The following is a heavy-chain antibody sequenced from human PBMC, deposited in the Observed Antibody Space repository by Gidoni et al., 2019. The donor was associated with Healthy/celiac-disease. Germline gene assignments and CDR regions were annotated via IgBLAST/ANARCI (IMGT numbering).Heavy chain of an antibody. CDR2: ISAYNGNT. V-gene: IGHV1-18*01. CDR1: GYTFTSYG. D-gene: IGHD2-2*01. Sequence: QVQLVQSGAEVKKHGASVKVSCKASGYTFTSYGISWVRQAPGQGLEWMGWISAYNGNTNYAQKLQGRVTMTTDTSTSTAYMELRSLRSDDTAVYYCARDGDIVVVPAARRGGSFDPWGQGTLVTVSS. J-gene: IGHJ5*02. CDR3: ARDGDIVVVPAARRGGSFDP.